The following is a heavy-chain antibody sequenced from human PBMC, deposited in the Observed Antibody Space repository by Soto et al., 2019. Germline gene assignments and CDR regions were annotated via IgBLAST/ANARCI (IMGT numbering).Heavy chain of an antibody. CDR1: GYSFTTYG. V-gene: IGHV1-18*01. CDR3: AREGPAPYYYYGMDV. CDR2: ISAYNGNT. Sequence: QVQLVQSGGEVKKPGASVKVSCKTSGYSFTTYGISWVRQAPGQGLEWMGWISAYNGNTNYAQKLQDRVTMTTETSTSTAYMELRSLRSDDTAVYYWAREGPAPYYYYGMDVWGQGSTVTVSS. J-gene: IGHJ6*02.